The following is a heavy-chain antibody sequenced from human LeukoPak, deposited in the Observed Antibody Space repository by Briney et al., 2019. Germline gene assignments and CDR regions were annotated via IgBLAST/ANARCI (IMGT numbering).Heavy chain of an antibody. Sequence: GESLKISCKGSGSSFTSYWIGWARPMPGKGLEWMGIIYPGDSNTRYSPSFQGQVTISADKSISTTYLQWSSLKASDTAMYYCARHYLMMGSGGFDPWGQGTLVTVSS. D-gene: IGHD3-10*01. CDR3: ARHYLMMGSGGFDP. CDR1: GSSFTSYW. J-gene: IGHJ5*02. V-gene: IGHV5-51*01. CDR2: IYPGDSNT.